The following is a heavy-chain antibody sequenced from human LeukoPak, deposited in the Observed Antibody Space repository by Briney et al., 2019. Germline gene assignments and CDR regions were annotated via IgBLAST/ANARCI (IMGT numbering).Heavy chain of an antibody. CDR1: GFILSSLE. V-gene: IGHV3-48*03. Sequence: GGSLRLSCEASGFILSSLEMSWVRQGPGQGLEWVSYISSSGSTMYYADSVRGRFTISRDNAENSLYLKMNYLRAEDTAVYYCVRDIGQESNGDIWFDPWGQGTLVTVSS. CDR2: ISSSGSTM. D-gene: IGHD3-10*01. CDR3: VRDIGQESNGDIWFDP. J-gene: IGHJ5*02.